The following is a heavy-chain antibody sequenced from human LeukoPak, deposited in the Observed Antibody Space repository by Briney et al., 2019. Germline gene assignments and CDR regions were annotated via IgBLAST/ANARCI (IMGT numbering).Heavy chain of an antibody. CDR2: IYYSGST. J-gene: IGHJ4*02. V-gene: IGHV4-39*07. CDR1: GGSISSSSYY. Sequence: SETLSLTCTVSGGSISSSSYYWGWIRQPPGKGLEWIGSIYYSGSTNYNPSLKSRVTISVDTSKNQFSLKLSSVTAADTAVYYCARESSPYYYDSSGYYYYFDYWGQGTLVTVSS. D-gene: IGHD3-22*01. CDR3: ARESSPYYYDSSGYYYYFDY.